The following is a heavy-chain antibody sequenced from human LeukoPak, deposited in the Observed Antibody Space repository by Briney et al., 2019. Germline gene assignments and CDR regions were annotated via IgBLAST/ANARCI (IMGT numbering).Heavy chain of an antibody. CDR1: GFTFSSYW. Sequence: PGGSLRLSCAASGFTFSSYWMHWVRQAPGKGLMWVSRINSVGSITNYADSVKGRFTISRDNAKNTLYLQMNSLRAEDTAVYYCARVRATFSPHFDNWGQGTLVTVSS. D-gene: IGHD5-12*01. J-gene: IGHJ4*02. CDR2: INSVGSIT. V-gene: IGHV3-74*01. CDR3: ARVRATFSPHFDN.